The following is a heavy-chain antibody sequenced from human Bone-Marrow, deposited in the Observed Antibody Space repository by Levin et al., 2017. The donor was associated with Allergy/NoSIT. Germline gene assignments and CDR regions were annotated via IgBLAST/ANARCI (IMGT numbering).Heavy chain of an antibody. V-gene: IGHV3-53*01. CDR2: LYSGGRT. CDR3: ASRVTGDDHMLDY. J-gene: IGHJ4*02. D-gene: IGHD2-21*01. CDR1: GFTVPNNY. Sequence: LSLPCAVSGFTVPNNYMAWVRQAPGKGLEWVSILYSGGRTYYADSMKGRFTISRDNSKNTVYLQMNSLRPEDTAVYYCASRVTGDDHMLDYWGQGTLVTVSS.